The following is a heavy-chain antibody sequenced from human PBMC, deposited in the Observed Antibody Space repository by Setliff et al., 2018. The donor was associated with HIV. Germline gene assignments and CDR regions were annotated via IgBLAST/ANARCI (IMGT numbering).Heavy chain of an antibody. V-gene: IGHV4-34*01. Sequence: KPSETLSLTCAVNGGSFSGYYWSFIRQPPGKGLEWIGEINHVGSTHYNPSLKSRVIISVETSKNQFSLHLNSVTAADTAVYYCARGPLTGDRFFDHWGQGTLVTVSS. CDR3: ARGPLTGDRFFDH. CDR1: GGSFSGYY. CDR2: INHVGST. J-gene: IGHJ4*02. D-gene: IGHD7-27*01.